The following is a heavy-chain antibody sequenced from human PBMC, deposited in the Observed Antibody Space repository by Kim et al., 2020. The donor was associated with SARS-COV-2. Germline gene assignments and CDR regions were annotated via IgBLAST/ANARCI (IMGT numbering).Heavy chain of an antibody. V-gene: IGHV4-39*01. CDR2: VYYSGTS. CDR3: ARSYYDFLTGHNWFDP. D-gene: IGHD3-9*01. CDR1: GGSISSSYYY. J-gene: IGHJ5*02. Sequence: SETLSLTCTVSGGSISSSYYYWGWIRQPPGKGLDWIGTVYYSGTSYYNPSLKGRVTISVDTSENQFSLHLTSVTAADTAPYYCARSYYDFLTGHNWFDP.